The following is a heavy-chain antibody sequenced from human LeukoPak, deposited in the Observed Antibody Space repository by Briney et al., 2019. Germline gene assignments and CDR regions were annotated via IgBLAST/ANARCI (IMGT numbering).Heavy chain of an antibody. D-gene: IGHD3-9*01. CDR2: IYTSGST. Sequence: SETLSLTCTVSGGSISSGSYYWSWIRQPAGKGLEWIGRIYTSGSTNYNPSLKSRVTISVDTSKNQFSLKLSSVTAADTAVYYCVRPDDNSFDFWGQGTMVTVSS. CDR3: VRPDDNSFDF. CDR1: GGSISSGSYY. J-gene: IGHJ3*01. V-gene: IGHV4-61*02.